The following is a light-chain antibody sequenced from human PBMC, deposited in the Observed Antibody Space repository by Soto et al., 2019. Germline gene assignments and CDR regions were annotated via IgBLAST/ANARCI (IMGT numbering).Light chain of an antibody. CDR2: EAS. CDR3: SSYTSSSTRV. CDR1: SSDVGSYTL. V-gene: IGLV2-14*02. Sequence: QSALTQPASVSGSPGQSITISCTGTSSDVGSYTLVSWYQQHPGKAPKLMIFEASNRPSGVSNRFSGSKSGNTASLTISGLQAEDEADYYCSSYTSSSTRVFGAGTKVTVL. J-gene: IGLJ1*01.